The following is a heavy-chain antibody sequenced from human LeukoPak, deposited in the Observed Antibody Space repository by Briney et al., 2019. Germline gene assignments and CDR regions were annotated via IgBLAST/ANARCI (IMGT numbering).Heavy chain of an antibody. CDR2: IIPIFGTA. Sequence: SVKVSCKASGGTFSSYAISWVRQAPGQGLEWMGGIIPIFGTANYAQKFQGRVTITADESTSTAYMELSSLRSEGTAVYYCASSDYYYGSGSYWGGYYFDYWGQGTLVTVSS. CDR1: GGTFSSYA. V-gene: IGHV1-69*13. CDR3: ASSDYYYGSGSYWGGYYFDY. D-gene: IGHD3-10*01. J-gene: IGHJ4*02.